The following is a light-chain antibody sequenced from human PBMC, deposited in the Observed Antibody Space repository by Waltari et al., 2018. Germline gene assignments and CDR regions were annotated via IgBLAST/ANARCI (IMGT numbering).Light chain of an antibody. CDR2: GAS. CDR3: QQYHNGPRT. V-gene: IGKV3-15*01. CDR1: HTVKSD. Sequence: DIVVTQSPATLSVSPGERATLSCRASHTVKSDLAWYQHKPGQAPRLLIYGASTRASGIPARFSGSGSGTEFTLTISSLQSEDFEFYYCQQYHNGPRTFGQGTKVEIK. J-gene: IGKJ1*01.